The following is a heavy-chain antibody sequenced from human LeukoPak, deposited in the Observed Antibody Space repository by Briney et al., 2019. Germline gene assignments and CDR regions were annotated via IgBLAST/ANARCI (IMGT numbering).Heavy chain of an antibody. CDR2: IYYSGST. Sequence: SQTLSLTCTVSGGSISSGGYYWSWIRQHPGKGLGWIGYIYYSGSTYYNPSLKSRVTISVDTSKNQFSLKLSSVTAADTAVYYCAREVNSGYDYRYFDYWGQGTLVTVSS. V-gene: IGHV4-31*03. D-gene: IGHD5-12*01. J-gene: IGHJ4*02. CDR1: GGSISSGGYY. CDR3: AREVNSGYDYRYFDY.